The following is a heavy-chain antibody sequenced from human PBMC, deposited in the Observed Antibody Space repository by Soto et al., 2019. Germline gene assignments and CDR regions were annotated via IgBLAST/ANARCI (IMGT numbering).Heavy chain of an antibody. CDR1: GFTFSSYA. CDR3: AREVRRLRGYFDY. J-gene: IGHJ4*02. V-gene: IGHV3-30-3*01. Sequence: GSLRLSCAASGFTFSSYAMHWARQAPGKGLEWVAVISYDGSNKYYADSVKGRFTISRDNSKNTLYLQMNSLRAEDTAVYYCAREVRRLRGYFDYWGQGTLVTVSS. CDR2: ISYDGSNK. D-gene: IGHD4-17*01.